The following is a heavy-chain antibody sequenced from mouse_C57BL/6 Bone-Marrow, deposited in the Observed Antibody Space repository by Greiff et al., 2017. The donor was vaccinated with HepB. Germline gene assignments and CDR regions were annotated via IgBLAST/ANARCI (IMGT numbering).Heavy chain of an antibody. V-gene: IGHV1-55*01. CDR2: IYPGSGST. CDR3: ARWGDGSSHWYFDV. Sequence: QVQLQQPGAELVKPGASVKMSCKASGYTFTSYWITWVKQRPGQGLEWIGDIYPGSGSTNYNEKFKSKATLTVDTSSSTAYMQLSSLTSEDSAVYYCARWGDGSSHWYFDVWGTGTTVTVSS. D-gene: IGHD1-1*01. CDR1: GYTFTSYW. J-gene: IGHJ1*03.